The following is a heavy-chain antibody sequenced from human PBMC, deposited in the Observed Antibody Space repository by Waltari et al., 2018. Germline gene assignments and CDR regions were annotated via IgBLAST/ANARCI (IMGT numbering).Heavy chain of an antibody. V-gene: IGHV1-2*02. CDR1: GYTFTGYY. CDR2: INPNRGGT. D-gene: IGHD3-10*01. J-gene: IGHJ4*02. Sequence: QVQLVQSGAEVKKPGASVKVSCKASGYTFTGYYMHWVRQAPGQGLEWMGWINPNRGGTNYAQKFQGRVTMTRDTSISTAYMELSRLRSDDTAVYYCALGFRESYYFDYWGQGTLVTVSS. CDR3: ALGFRESYYFDY.